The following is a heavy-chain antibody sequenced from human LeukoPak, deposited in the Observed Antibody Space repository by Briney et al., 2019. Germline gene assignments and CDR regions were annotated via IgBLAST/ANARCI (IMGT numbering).Heavy chain of an antibody. CDR1: GSTLSDLS. CDR2: SDPEDGET. CDR3: VTDRARLFWYFDL. V-gene: IGHV1-24*01. J-gene: IGHJ2*01. D-gene: IGHD2-21*02. Sequence: ASVTVSCKVSGSTLSDLSIHWVRQAPGKGLEYVGGSDPEDGETFHAQNFQGRVTMTEDTSIDTAYMELSSLRSEDTAVYYCVTDRARLFWYFDLWGRGTLVTVS.